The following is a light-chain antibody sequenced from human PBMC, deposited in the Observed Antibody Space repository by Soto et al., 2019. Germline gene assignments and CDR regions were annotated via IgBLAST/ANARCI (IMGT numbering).Light chain of an antibody. CDR3: QQYGDSPLT. CDR2: GAS. Sequence: VLTQSPGTLSLSPGERATLSCRASQSVSNNYLAWYQQKPGQAPRLLIYGASNRATGIPDRFSGSGSGTEFTLTISRLEPEDFAVYHCQQYGDSPLTFGGGTKVDIK. CDR1: QSVSNNY. V-gene: IGKV3-20*01. J-gene: IGKJ4*01.